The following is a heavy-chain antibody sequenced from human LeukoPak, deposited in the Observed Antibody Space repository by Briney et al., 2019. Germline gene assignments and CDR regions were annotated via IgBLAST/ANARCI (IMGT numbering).Heavy chain of an antibody. CDR1: GSTLSELW. Sequence: GGSLRLSWAASGSTLSELWMNWVRQAPGKGLEWVANIKQDGREKNYVDSVKGRFTISRDNAKNSAYLQMNNLRVDDTAVYYCVGGYGWLPDYWGQGTLVTVSS. CDR3: VGGYGWLPDY. J-gene: IGHJ4*02. D-gene: IGHD6-19*01. V-gene: IGHV3-7*04. CDR2: IKQDGREK.